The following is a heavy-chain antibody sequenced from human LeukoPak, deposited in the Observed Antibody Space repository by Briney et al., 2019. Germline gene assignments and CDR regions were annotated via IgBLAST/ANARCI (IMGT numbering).Heavy chain of an antibody. J-gene: IGHJ4*02. CDR1: GGSISSYY. CDR3: ARQTVYYDTSGYCSTSFDY. V-gene: IGHV4-59*08. D-gene: IGHD3-22*01. CDR2: INYSGST. Sequence: SETLSLTCAVSGGSISSYYWSWIRQPPGKGLEWIGDINYSGSTNYNPSLKSRVTISVDTSKNQFSLKLSSVTAADTAVYYCARQTVYYDTSGYCSTSFDYWGQGTLVTVSS.